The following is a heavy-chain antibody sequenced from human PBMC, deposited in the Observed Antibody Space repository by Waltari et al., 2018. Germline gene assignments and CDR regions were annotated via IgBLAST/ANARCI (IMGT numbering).Heavy chain of an antibody. CDR1: GGSLRRSRSY. CDR2: IYYSGST. D-gene: IGHD3-10*01. Sequence: QLQLQESGPGLVKPSETLSLTCTVSGGSLRRSRSYWGWIRQPPGKGLEWIGSIYYSGSTYYNPALKSRVTISVDTSKNQFSLKLSSVTAADTAVYYCARGGSGSYSDYWGQGTLVTVSS. V-gene: IGHV4-39*07. CDR3: ARGGSGSYSDY. J-gene: IGHJ4*02.